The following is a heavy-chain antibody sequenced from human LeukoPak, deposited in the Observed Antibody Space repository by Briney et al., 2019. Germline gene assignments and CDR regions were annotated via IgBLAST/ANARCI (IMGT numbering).Heavy chain of an antibody. D-gene: IGHD6-6*01. CDR1: GYTFTSYG. Sequence: ASVKVSCKASGYTFTSYGISWVRQAPGQGLEWMGWISAYNGNTNYAQKLQGRVTMTTDTSTSTAYMELRSLRSDDTAVYYCARGRRIAARPLSDAFDIWGQGTMVTVSS. V-gene: IGHV1-18*01. CDR2: ISAYNGNT. J-gene: IGHJ3*02. CDR3: ARGRRIAARPLSDAFDI.